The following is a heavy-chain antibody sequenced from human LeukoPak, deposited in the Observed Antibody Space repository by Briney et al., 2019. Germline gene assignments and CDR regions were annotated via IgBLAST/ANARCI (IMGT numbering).Heavy chain of an antibody. CDR1: RYSISTYW. CDR2: IYPGDSDT. CDR3: ARRGPAGGSNFDP. D-gene: IGHD1-26*01. V-gene: IGHV5-51*01. J-gene: IGHJ5*02. Sequence: GESLKISCKDSRYSISTYWIGWVRQMPGKGLEWMGIIYPGDSDTRYSPSFQGQVTISADKSISTAYLQWSSLKASDTAMYYCARRGPAGGSNFDPWGQGTLVTVSS.